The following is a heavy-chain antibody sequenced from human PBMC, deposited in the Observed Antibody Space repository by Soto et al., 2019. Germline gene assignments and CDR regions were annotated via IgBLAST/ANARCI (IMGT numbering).Heavy chain of an antibody. CDR1: GFTFSSYS. CDR2: ISSSSSTI. D-gene: IGHD1-26*01. Sequence: EVQLVESGGGLVQPGGSLRLSCAASGFTFSSYSMNWVRQAPGKGLEWVSYISSSSSTIYYADSVKGRFTISRDNAKKSLYLPMNSLIAEDTAVYYCAREEGLLNWFAPWGQGTLVTVSS. CDR3: AREEGLLNWFAP. V-gene: IGHV3-48*01. J-gene: IGHJ5*02.